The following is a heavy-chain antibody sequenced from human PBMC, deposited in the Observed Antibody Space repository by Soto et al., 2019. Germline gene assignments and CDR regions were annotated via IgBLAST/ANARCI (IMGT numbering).Heavy chain of an antibody. D-gene: IGHD1-26*01. CDR3: ARDRRYSGSYPDDY. V-gene: IGHV3-33*01. Sequence: PGGSLRLSCAASGFTFSSYGMHWVRQAPGKGLEWVAVIWYDGSNKYYADSVKGRFTISRDNSKNTLYLQMNSLRAEDTAVYYCARDRRYSGSYPDDYWGQGTLVTVSS. J-gene: IGHJ4*02. CDR1: GFTFSSYG. CDR2: IWYDGSNK.